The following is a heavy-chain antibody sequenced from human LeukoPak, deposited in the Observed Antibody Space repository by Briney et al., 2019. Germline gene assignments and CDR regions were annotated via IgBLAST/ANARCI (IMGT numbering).Heavy chain of an antibody. Sequence: GGSLRLSCAASGFTFSSFDMHWVRQPTGQGLEWVSTIGTASDTYYPGSVEGRFTISRDDSQSTVHLQMNSLRAEDTAVYYCAKDWIPYNRVFDCFDFWGQGTLVTVSS. CDR2: IGTASDT. CDR3: AKDWIPYNRVFDCFDF. V-gene: IGHV3-13*01. CDR1: GFTFSSFD. D-gene: IGHD1-1*01. J-gene: IGHJ4*02.